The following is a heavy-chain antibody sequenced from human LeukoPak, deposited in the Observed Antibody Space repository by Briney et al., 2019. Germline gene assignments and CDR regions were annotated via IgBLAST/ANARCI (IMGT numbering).Heavy chain of an antibody. D-gene: IGHD1-26*01. CDR2: INPNSGGT. J-gene: IGHJ5*02. Sequence: ASVKVSCKASGYTFTGYYMHWVRQAPGQGLEWMGWINPNSGGTNYAQKFQGRVTMTRDTSISTAYMELSRLRSDDTAVYYCARDDTSGSNYWFDPWGQGTLVTVSS. V-gene: IGHV1-2*02. CDR1: GYTFTGYY. CDR3: ARDDTSGSNYWFDP.